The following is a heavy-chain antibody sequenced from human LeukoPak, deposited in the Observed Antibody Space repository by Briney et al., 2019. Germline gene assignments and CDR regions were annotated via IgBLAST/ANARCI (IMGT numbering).Heavy chain of an antibody. V-gene: IGHV4-59*01. Sequence: PSETLSLTCTVSGISLSNYYWSWIRQPPGKGLEWIGHIYSNGDTYYNPSLKGRVTISVDTSKSQFSLKPSSVTAADTAVYYCARHAHFVVGVTTWLDYWGQGTLLTVSS. CDR1: GISLSNYY. CDR2: IYSNGDT. CDR3: ARHAHFVVGVTTWLDY. D-gene: IGHD1-26*01. J-gene: IGHJ4*02.